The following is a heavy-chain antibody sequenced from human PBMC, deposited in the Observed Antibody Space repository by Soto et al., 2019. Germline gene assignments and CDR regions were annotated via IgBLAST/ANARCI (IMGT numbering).Heavy chain of an antibody. D-gene: IGHD1-26*01. V-gene: IGHV3-23*01. J-gene: IGHJ5*02. CDR1: GFNFSSYA. CDR3: AKAVYSGSYSRWFAP. Sequence: EVQLLESGGGLVQPGGSLRLSCAASGFNFSSYAMSWVRQAPGKGLEWVSALSGSGGSTYYADSVKGRFTISRDNSKNTLYLQMNSLRAEDTGVDYGAKAVYSGSYSRWFAPWVQGTMVIVSS. CDR2: LSGSGGST.